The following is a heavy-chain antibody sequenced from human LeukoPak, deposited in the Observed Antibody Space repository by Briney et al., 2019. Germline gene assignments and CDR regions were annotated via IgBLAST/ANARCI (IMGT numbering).Heavy chain of an antibody. CDR1: GYSFTRYW. V-gene: IGHV5-51*01. Sequence: GESLKISCKGSGYSFTRYWIGWVRQMPGKGLEWMGIIYPGDSDTRYSPSFQGQVTISADKSISTAYLQWSSLKASDTAMYYCARQRTYCSSTSCYRYFDYWGQGTLVTVSS. D-gene: IGHD2-2*01. CDR3: ARQRTYCSSTSCYRYFDY. J-gene: IGHJ4*02. CDR2: IYPGDSDT.